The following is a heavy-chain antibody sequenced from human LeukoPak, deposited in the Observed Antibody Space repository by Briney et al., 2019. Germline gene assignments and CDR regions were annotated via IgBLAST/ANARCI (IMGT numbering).Heavy chain of an antibody. Sequence: GASVKVSCKASGYIFTSYDINWVRQATGQGFEWMGRMSPNSGNTAYAEKFQGRVTMTRDTSINTAYMDLSSLTSEDTAVYNCARGPINWFDPWGQGTLVTVSS. CDR2: MSPNSGNT. J-gene: IGHJ5*02. CDR1: GYIFTSYD. V-gene: IGHV1-8*01. CDR3: ARGPINWFDP.